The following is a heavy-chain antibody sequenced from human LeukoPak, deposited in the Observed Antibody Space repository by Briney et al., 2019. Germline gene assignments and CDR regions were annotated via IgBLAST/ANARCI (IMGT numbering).Heavy chain of an antibody. V-gene: IGHV4-39*07. D-gene: IGHD3-22*01. J-gene: IGHJ6*02. Sequence: SETLSLTCTVSGGSISSSSYYWGWIRQPPGKGLEWIGSIYYSGSTYYNPSLKSRVTISVDTSKNQFSLKLSSVTAADTAVYYCARGPHSSGYHYYYYYGMDVWGQGTTVTVSS. CDR2: IYYSGST. CDR3: ARGPHSSGYHYYYYYGMDV. CDR1: GGSISSSSYY.